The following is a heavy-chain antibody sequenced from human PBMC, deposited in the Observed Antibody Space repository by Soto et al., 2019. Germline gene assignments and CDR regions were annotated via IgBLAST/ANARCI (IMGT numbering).Heavy chain of an antibody. J-gene: IGHJ6*02. Sequence: ASVKVSCKASGYTFTSYDINWVRQATGQGLEWMGWMNPNSGNTGYAQKFQGRVTMTRNTSISTAYMELSSLRSEDTAVYYCVRVLMVYARPPGKYYYYYYGMDVWGQGTTVTVSS. V-gene: IGHV1-8*01. CDR1: GYTFTSYD. CDR3: VRVLMVYARPPGKYYYYYYGMDV. CDR2: MNPNSGNT. D-gene: IGHD2-8*01.